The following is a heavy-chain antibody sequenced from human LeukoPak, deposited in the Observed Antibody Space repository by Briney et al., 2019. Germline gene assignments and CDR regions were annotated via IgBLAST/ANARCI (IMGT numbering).Heavy chain of an antibody. CDR3: ARVGATKYFQH. CDR1: GYSISSGYY. Sequence: SETLSLTCTVSGYSISSGYYWGWIRQPPGKGLEWIGSIYHSGSTYYNPSLKSRVTISVDTSKNQFSLKLRSVTAADTAIYYCARVGATKYFQHWGQGTLVTVSS. V-gene: IGHV4-38-2*02. J-gene: IGHJ1*01. D-gene: IGHD1-26*01. CDR2: IYHSGST.